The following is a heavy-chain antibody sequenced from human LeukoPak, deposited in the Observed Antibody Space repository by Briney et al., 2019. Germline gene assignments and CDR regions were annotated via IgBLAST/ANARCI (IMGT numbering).Heavy chain of an antibody. CDR3: ASLSTVLGAAA. D-gene: IGHD4/OR15-4a*01. CDR1: GGSISSYY. V-gene: IGHV4-59*01. Sequence: SETLSLTCTVSGGSISSYYWSWLRQPPGKGLEWFGYLYYSGSTNYNPSLKSRVTISVDTSKNQFSLELSSVTAADTAMYCGASLSTVLGAAAWSQGTLVTVSS. J-gene: IGHJ5*02. CDR2: LYYSGST.